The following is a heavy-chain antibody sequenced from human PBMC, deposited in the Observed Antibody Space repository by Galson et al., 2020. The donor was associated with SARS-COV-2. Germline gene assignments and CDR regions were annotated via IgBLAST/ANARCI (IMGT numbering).Heavy chain of an antibody. CDR1: GFTFSNSG. Sequence: GESLKISCVASGFTFSNSGMHWVRQAPGKGLEWVAIISYDGSKKYYGDSVKGRFTISRDNSKNTLYMQLNSLRVEDTAVYYCVKASPADLPWGLDLWGRGTLVTVSS. J-gene: IGHJ2*01. V-gene: IGHV3-30*18. CDR3: VKASPADLPWGLDL. CDR2: ISYDGSKK. D-gene: IGHD3-16*01.